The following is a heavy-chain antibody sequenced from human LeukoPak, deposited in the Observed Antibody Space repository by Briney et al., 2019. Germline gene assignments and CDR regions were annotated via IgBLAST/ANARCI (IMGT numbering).Heavy chain of an antibody. V-gene: IGHV3-23*01. J-gene: IGHJ4*02. CDR3: AKDLLGAKDY. CDR1: GLTFSSYA. CDR2: ISGSGGST. D-gene: IGHD1-26*01. Sequence: PGGSLRLSXAASGLTFSSYAMSWVRQAPGKGLEWVSAISGSGGSTYYADSVKGRFTISRDNSKNTLYLQMNSLRAEDTAVYYCAKDLLGAKDYWGQGTLVTVSS.